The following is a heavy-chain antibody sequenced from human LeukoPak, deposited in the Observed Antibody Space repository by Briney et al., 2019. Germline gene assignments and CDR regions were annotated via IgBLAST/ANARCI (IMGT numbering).Heavy chain of an antibody. CDR2: LFDSVRT. Sequence: SETLSLTCTVSGGSLTSHYWSWVRQPPGKGVEWIAYLFDSVRTKDNPSLKSRLTLTADTPKNQFSLRLNSVTAANTAVYYCATIKRGSIFGYFDFWGQGIKVTVSS. CDR1: GGSLTSHY. J-gene: IGHJ4*02. V-gene: IGHV4-59*11. D-gene: IGHD5-18*01. CDR3: ATIKRGSIFGYFDF.